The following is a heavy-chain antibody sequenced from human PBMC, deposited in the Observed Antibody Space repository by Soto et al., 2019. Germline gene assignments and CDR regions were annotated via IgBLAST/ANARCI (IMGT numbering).Heavy chain of an antibody. Sequence: SETLSLTCTFSGFTISSYYWSWIRQPPGKGLEWIGYSYHSGSTNYNPSLKSRVTISVDKSKNQFSLKLSSVTAADTAVYYCARAAMGGSSWPFDYWGQGTLVTVSS. J-gene: IGHJ4*02. V-gene: IGHV4-59*12. CDR1: GFTISSYY. CDR2: SYHSGST. D-gene: IGHD6-13*01. CDR3: ARAAMGGSSWPFDY.